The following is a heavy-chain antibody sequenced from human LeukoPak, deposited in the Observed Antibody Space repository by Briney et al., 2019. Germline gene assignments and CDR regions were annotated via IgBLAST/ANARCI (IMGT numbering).Heavy chain of an antibody. D-gene: IGHD3-10*01. CDR1: GLTFSSYG. V-gene: IGHV3-33*01. CDR3: AREIRSDYYGSGKVVDY. Sequence: GGSLRLSCAASGLTFSSYGMHWVRQAPGKGLEWVAVIWYDGSNKYYADSVKGRFTISRDNSKNTLYLQMNSLRAEDTAVYYCAREIRSDYYGSGKVVDYWGQGTLVTVSS. CDR2: IWYDGSNK. J-gene: IGHJ4*02.